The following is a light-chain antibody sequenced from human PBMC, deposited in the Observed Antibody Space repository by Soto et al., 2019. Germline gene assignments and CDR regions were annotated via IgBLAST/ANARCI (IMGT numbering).Light chain of an antibody. CDR3: ISYTSTSTPYV. Sequence: QSALTQPASVSGSPGQSITISCTGTSSDVGGFRYVSWYQQHPGKAPKLIIYEVNNRPSGVSSRFAGSKSGNTASLTISGLQADDESQYYCISYTSTSTPYVFGTGTKLTVL. V-gene: IGLV2-14*01. J-gene: IGLJ1*01. CDR1: SSDVGGFRY. CDR2: EVN.